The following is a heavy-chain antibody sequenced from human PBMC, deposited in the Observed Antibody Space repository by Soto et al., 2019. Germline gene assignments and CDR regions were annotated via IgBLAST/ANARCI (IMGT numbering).Heavy chain of an antibody. D-gene: IGHD2-2*01. V-gene: IGHV1-69*06. CDR1: GGTFSSYA. Sequence: SVKVSCKASGGTFSSYAISWVRQAPGQGLEWMGGTIPIFGTANYAQKFQGRVTITADKSTSTAYMELSSLRSEDTAVYYCARDEGYCSSTSCRYYYGMDVWGQGTTVTVSS. CDR2: TIPIFGTA. CDR3: ARDEGYCSSTSCRYYYGMDV. J-gene: IGHJ6*02.